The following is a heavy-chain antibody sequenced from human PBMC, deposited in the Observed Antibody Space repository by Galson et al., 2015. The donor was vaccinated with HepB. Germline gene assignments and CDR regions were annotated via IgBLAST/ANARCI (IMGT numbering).Heavy chain of an antibody. J-gene: IGHJ4*02. V-gene: IGHV3-9*01. CDR1: GFTFDDYA. CDR2: ISWNSGSI. Sequence: SLRLSCAASGFTFDDYAMHWVRQAPGKGLEWVSGISWNSGSIGYADSVKGRFTISRDNAKNSLYLQMNSLRAEDTALYYCAKGSGIAVAGRFDYWGQGTLVTVSS. CDR3: AKGSGIAVAGRFDY. D-gene: IGHD6-19*01.